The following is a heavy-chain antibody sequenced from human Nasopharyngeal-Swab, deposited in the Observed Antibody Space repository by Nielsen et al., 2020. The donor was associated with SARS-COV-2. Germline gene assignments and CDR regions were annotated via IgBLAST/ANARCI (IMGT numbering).Heavy chain of an antibody. CDR1: GFTFSSYS. V-gene: IGHV3-21*01. CDR3: ARVNSYGDYGGGDY. J-gene: IGHJ4*02. D-gene: IGHD4-17*01. Sequence: GASLKISCAASGFTFSSYSMNWVRQAPGKGLEWVSSISSSSGSIYYADPVKGRFTVSRDNAKNSLYLQMNSLRAEDTGVYYCARVNSYGDYGGGDYWGQGTLVTVSS. CDR2: ISSSSGSI.